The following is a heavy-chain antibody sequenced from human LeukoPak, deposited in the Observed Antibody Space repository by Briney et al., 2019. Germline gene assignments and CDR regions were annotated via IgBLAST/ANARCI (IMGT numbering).Heavy chain of an antibody. Sequence: PGGSLRLSCAASGFTFSSYAMSWVRQAPGKGLEWVSALSGGGGSTYYADSVKGRFTISRDNSKNTVYLQMNSLRAEDTAVSYCAKATYFDWFLSSSDDYWGQGTLVTVSS. CDR3: AKATYFDWFLSSSDDY. CDR1: GFTFSSYA. CDR2: LSGGGGST. V-gene: IGHV3-23*01. J-gene: IGHJ4*02. D-gene: IGHD3-9*01.